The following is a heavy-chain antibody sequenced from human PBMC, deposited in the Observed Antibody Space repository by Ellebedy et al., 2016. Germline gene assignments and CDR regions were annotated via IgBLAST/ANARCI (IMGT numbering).Heavy chain of an antibody. V-gene: IGHV4-59*01. Sequence: SETLSLTCTVSGGSISSYYWSWIRQPPGKGLEWIGYIYYSGSTNYNPSLKSRVTISVDTSKNQFSLKLSSVTAADTAVYYCASNLPGKSGYHPHYYGMDVWGQGTTVTVSS. CDR1: GGSISSYY. CDR2: IYYSGST. D-gene: IGHD3-3*01. J-gene: IGHJ6*02. CDR3: ASNLPGKSGYHPHYYGMDV.